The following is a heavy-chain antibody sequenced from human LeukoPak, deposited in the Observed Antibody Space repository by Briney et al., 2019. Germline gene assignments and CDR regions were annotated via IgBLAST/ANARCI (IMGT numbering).Heavy chain of an antibody. Sequence: GRSLRLSCAASGFTFSSYAMRWVRQAPGKGLEWVAVISYDGSNKYYADSVKGRFTISRDNSKNTLYLQMNSLRAEDTAVYYCAREEDYDSSGYLDYWGQGTLVTVSS. CDR3: AREEDYDSSGYLDY. CDR1: GFTFSSYA. CDR2: ISYDGSNK. J-gene: IGHJ4*02. D-gene: IGHD3-22*01. V-gene: IGHV3-30-3*01.